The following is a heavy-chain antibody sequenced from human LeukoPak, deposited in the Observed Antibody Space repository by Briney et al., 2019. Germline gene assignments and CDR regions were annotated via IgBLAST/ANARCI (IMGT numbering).Heavy chain of an antibody. CDR3: ARTVAGKGNAFDI. CDR2: INSDGSST. CDR1: GFSFGSYW. Sequence: GGSLRLSCAASGFSFGSYWMHWVRQAPGKGLVWVSRINSDGSSTNYADSVEGRFTISRDNAKSTLYLQMNSLRAEDTAVYYCARTVAGKGNAFDIWGQGTMVTVS. V-gene: IGHV3-74*01. D-gene: IGHD6-19*01. J-gene: IGHJ3*02.